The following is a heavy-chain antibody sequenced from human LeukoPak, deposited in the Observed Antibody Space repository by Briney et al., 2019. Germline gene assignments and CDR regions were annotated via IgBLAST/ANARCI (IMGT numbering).Heavy chain of an antibody. CDR2: ISWNSDNI. D-gene: IGHD4-17*01. J-gene: IGHJ3*02. Sequence: GGSLRLSCAVSGFTFDDYAMHWVRQAPGKGLEWVSGISWNSDNIAYADSVKGRFTIYRDNAKNSLYLQMNSLRVEDTALYYCAKDMRSGDYEAAFDIWGQGTMVTVSS. CDR1: GFTFDDYA. V-gene: IGHV3-9*01. CDR3: AKDMRSGDYEAAFDI.